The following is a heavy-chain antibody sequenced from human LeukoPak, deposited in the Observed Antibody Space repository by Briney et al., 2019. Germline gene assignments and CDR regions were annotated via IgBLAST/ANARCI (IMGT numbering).Heavy chain of an antibody. CDR3: ARSHYVEMATRDFDY. Sequence: GASVKVSCKASGYTFTSYDISWVRQAPGQGLEWMGRIIPILGIANYAQKFQGRVTITADKSTSTAYMELSSLRSEDTAVYYCARSHYVEMATRDFDYWGQGTLVTVSS. J-gene: IGHJ4*02. CDR2: IIPILGIA. D-gene: IGHD5-12*01. CDR1: GYTFTSYD. V-gene: IGHV1-69*04.